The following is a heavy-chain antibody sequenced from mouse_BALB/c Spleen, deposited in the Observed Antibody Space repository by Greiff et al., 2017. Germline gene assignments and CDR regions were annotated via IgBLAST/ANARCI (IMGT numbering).Heavy chain of an antibody. CDR2: ISSGSSTI. D-gene: IGHD1-1*01. V-gene: IGHV5-17*02. CDR3: ARSPITTVVAPYAMDY. CDR1: GFTFSSFG. Sequence: EVKLMESGGGLVQPGGSRKLSCAASGFTFSSFGMHWVRQAPEKGLEWVAYISSGSSTIYYADTVKGRFTISRDNPKNTLFLQMTSLRSEDTAMYYCARSPITTVVAPYAMDYWGQGTSVTVSS. J-gene: IGHJ4*01.